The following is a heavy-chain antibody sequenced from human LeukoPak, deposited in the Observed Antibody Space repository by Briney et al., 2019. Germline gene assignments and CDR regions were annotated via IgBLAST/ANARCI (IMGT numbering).Heavy chain of an antibody. V-gene: IGHV4-38-2*01. Sequence: SETLSLTCAVSGYSISSGYYWGWIRQPPGKGLEWIGSIYHSGSTYYNPSLKSRVTISVDTSNNQFSLKLSAVTAADTAVYYCARHRAAGWFGELLPIDYWGQGTLVTVSS. CDR1: GYSISSGYY. CDR3: ARHRAAGWFGELLPIDY. J-gene: IGHJ4*02. D-gene: IGHD3-10*01. CDR2: IYHSGST.